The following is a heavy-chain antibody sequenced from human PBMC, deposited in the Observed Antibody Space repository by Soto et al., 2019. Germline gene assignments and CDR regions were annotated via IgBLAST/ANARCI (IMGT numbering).Heavy chain of an antibody. CDR1: GYSFTSYW. V-gene: IGHV5-51*01. D-gene: IGHD5-18*01. CDR3: ARDTAMESHYYYGMDV. J-gene: IGHJ6*02. Sequence: PGESLKISCKGSGYSFTSYWIGWVRQMPGKGLEWMGIIYPGDSDTRYSPSFQGQVTISADKSISTAYLQWSSLKASDTAMYYCARDTAMESHYYYGMDVWGQGTTVTVSS. CDR2: IYPGDSDT.